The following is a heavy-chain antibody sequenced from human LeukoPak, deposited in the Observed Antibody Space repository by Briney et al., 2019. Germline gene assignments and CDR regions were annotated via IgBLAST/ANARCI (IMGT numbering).Heavy chain of an antibody. CDR1: GFTFSSYA. J-gene: IGHJ6*02. D-gene: IGHD3-10*01. CDR2: ISYDGSNK. Sequence: GGSLRLSCAASGFTFSSYAMHWVRQAPGKGLEWVAVISYDGSNKYYADSVKGRFTISRDNSKNTLYLQMNSLRAEDTAVYYCARDMHSGSYYYYYYGMDVWGQGTTVTVSS. V-gene: IGHV3-30-3*01. CDR3: ARDMHSGSYYYYYYGMDV.